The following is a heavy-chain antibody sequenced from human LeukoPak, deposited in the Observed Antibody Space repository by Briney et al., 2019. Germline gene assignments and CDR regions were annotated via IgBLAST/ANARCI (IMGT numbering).Heavy chain of an antibody. J-gene: IGHJ4*02. D-gene: IGHD3-22*01. CDR2: ISYTGST. V-gene: IGHV4-59*11. Sequence: SETLSLTRTASGGSISSHYWSWIRQPPGKGLEWIGDISYTGSTNYIPSLKSRVTISVDTSKNQFSLRLTSVTAADTAVYYCARVLSSYYYDSSGYDYFDSWGQGTLVTVSS. CDR3: ARVLSSYYYDSSGYDYFDS. CDR1: GGSISSHY.